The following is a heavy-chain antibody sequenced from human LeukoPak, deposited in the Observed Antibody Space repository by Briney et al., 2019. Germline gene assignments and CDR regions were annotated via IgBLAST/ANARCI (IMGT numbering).Heavy chain of an antibody. CDR3: ARVPRYCSSTSCRAGSGYFDY. CDR1: GFTFDDYA. Sequence: PGGSLRLSCAASGFTFDDYAMHWVRQAPGKGLEWVSGISWNSGSIGYADSVKGRFTISRDNAKNSLYLQMNSLRAEDTALYYCARVPRYCSSTSCRAGSGYFDYWGQGTLVAVSS. CDR2: ISWNSGSI. D-gene: IGHD2-2*01. J-gene: IGHJ4*02. V-gene: IGHV3-9*01.